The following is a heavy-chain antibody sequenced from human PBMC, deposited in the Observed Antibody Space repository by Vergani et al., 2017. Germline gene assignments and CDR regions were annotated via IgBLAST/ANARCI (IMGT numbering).Heavy chain of an antibody. CDR1: GGSISSYY. CDR2: IYYSGST. J-gene: IGHJ5*02. V-gene: IGHV4-59*08. CDR3: ASVLLWFGELLGWVDP. D-gene: IGHD3-10*01. Sequence: QVQLQESGPGLVKPSETLSLTCTVSGGSISSYYWSWIRQPPGKGLEWIGYIYYSGSTNYNPSLKSRVTISVDTSKNQFSLKLSSVTAADTAVYYCASVLLWFGELLGWVDPWGQGTLVTVSS.